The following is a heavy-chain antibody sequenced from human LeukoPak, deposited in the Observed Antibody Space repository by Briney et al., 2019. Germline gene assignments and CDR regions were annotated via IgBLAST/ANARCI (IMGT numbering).Heavy chain of an antibody. CDR3: AKDFGYDSSGGYMDV. D-gene: IGHD3-22*01. V-gene: IGHV3-9*01. Sequence: GGSLRLSCAASGFTFDDYAMHWVRQAPGKGLEWVSGISWNSGSIGYADSVKGRFTISRDNAKNSLYLQMNGLRAEDTALYYCAKDFGYDSSGGYMDVWGKGTTVTISS. CDR1: GFTFDDYA. J-gene: IGHJ6*03. CDR2: ISWNSGSI.